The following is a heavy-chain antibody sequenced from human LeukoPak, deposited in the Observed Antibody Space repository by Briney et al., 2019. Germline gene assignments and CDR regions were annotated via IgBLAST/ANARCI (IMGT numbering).Heavy chain of an antibody. CDR3: ARGTVTTIDY. D-gene: IGHD4-17*01. CDR2: IRYDGSNK. Sequence: GGSLRLSCAASGFTFSSYGMHWVRQAPGKGLEWVAFIRYDGSNKYYADSVKGRFTISRDNSKNTLYLQMNSLRAEDTAVYYCARGTVTTIDYWGQGTLVTVSS. J-gene: IGHJ4*02. CDR1: GFTFSSYG. V-gene: IGHV3-30*02.